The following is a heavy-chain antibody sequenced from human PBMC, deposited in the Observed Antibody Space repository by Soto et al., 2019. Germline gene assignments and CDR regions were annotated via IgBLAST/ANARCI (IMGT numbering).Heavy chain of an antibody. CDR1: GGSISSSNW. CDR3: AREVYGDPPYFDY. Sequence: SETLSLTCAVSGGSISSSNWWSWVRQPPGKGLEWIGEIYHSGSTNYNPSLKSRVTISVDKSKNQFSLKLSSVTAADTAVYYCAREVYGDPPYFDYWGQGTLVTVSS. J-gene: IGHJ4*02. D-gene: IGHD4-17*01. CDR2: IYHSGST. V-gene: IGHV4-4*02.